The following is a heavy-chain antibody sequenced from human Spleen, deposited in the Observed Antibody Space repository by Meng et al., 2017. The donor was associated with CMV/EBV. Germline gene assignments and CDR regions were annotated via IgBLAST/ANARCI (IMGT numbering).Heavy chain of an antibody. J-gene: IGHJ5*02. D-gene: IGHD6-13*01. CDR2: INPNSGGT. CDR1: GYTFTGYY. CDR3: ARGDARAAAGTSIWFDP. V-gene: IGHV1-2*02. Sequence: ASVKVSCKASGYTFTGYYMHWVRQAPGQGLEWMGWINPNSGGTNYAQKFQGRVTMTRDTSISTAYMELSRLRSDDTAVYYCARGDARAAAGTSIWFDPWGQETLVTVSS.